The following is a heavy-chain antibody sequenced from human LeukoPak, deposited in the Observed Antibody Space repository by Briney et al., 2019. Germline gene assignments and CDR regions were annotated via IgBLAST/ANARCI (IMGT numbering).Heavy chain of an antibody. CDR1: GYTFTSYY. J-gene: IGHJ4*02. D-gene: IGHD6-6*01. CDR2: INPSGGST. CDR3: AREFGQLVPDY. Sequence: ASVKVSCKASGYTFTSYYMHWVRQAPGQGLEWMGIINPSGGSTSYAQKFQGRVTMTRDTSTSTVYMELSSPRSEDTAVYYCAREFGQLVPDYWGQGTLVTVSS. V-gene: IGHV1-46*01.